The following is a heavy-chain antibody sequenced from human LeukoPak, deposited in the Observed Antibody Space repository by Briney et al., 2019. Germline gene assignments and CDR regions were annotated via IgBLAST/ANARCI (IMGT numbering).Heavy chain of an antibody. Sequence: GGSLRLSCAASGFTFSNFAMTWVRQAPGKGLEWVSYISTSSSTIYYADSVKGRFTISRDDAKNSLYLQMNSLRAEDTAVYYCARDPPSGGFDSWGQGTLVTVSS. D-gene: IGHD3-16*01. CDR2: ISTSSSTI. CDR1: GFTFSNFA. CDR3: ARDPPSGGFDS. J-gene: IGHJ4*02. V-gene: IGHV3-48*01.